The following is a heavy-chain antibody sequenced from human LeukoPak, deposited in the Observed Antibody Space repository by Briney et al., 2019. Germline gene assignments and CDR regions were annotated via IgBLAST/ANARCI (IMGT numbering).Heavy chain of an antibody. CDR3: ARGWLAETTVVTPYNY. CDR1: GYTLTELS. V-gene: IGHV1-69*13. J-gene: IGHJ4*02. CDR2: ITPIFGTA. D-gene: IGHD4-23*01. Sequence: SVKVSCKVSGYTLTELSMHWVRQAPGKGLEWMGGITPIFGTANYAQKFQGRVTITAVESMSTAYMELSSLRSEDTAVYYCARGWLAETTVVTPYNYWGQGTLVTVSS.